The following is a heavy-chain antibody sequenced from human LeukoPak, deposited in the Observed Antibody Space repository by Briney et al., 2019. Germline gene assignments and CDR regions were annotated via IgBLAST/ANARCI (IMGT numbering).Heavy chain of an antibody. CDR3: ARDRSGSYAKPDAFDI. V-gene: IGHV1-2*02. Sequence: ASVKVSCKASGYTFTGYYMHWVRQAPGQGLEWMGWINPNSGGTNYAQKFQGRVTMTRDTSISTAYMELSRLRSDDTAVYYCARDRSGSYAKPDAFDIWGQGTMVTVSS. D-gene: IGHD1-26*01. J-gene: IGHJ3*02. CDR1: GYTFTGYY. CDR2: INPNSGGT.